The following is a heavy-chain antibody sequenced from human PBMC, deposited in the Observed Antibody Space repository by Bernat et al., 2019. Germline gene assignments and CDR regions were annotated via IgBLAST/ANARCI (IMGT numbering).Heavy chain of an antibody. CDR1: GFTFSSYA. CDR2: ISYDGSNQ. CDR3: ARVGSTASYYYYYGMDV. J-gene: IGHJ6*02. Sequence: QMQLVESGGGVVQPGRSLRLSCAASGFTFSSYAMHWVRQAPGKGLEWVAVISYDGSNQYYTDCGNGRFTISRDNSKNTLYLQMNSLRAEDTAVYYCARVGSTASYYYYYGMDVWGQGTTVTVSS. V-gene: IGHV3-30-3*01. D-gene: IGHD5/OR15-5a*01.